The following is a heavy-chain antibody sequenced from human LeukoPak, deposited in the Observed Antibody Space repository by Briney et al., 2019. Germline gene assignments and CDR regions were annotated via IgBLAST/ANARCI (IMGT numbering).Heavy chain of an antibody. J-gene: IGHJ6*02. CDR3: ARAEYDRSGSIYYYYGMDI. V-gene: IGHV3-30-3*01. CDR1: GFTFSTCS. Sequence: GGSLRLSCAASGFTFSTCSMKWVRQAPGKGLEWVAVISYDGSNKYNADSVKGRFTISRDNSKNTLYLQMNSLRREDTAEYYCARAEYDRSGSIYYYYGMDIWGQGTTVTVSS. D-gene: IGHD3-22*01. CDR2: ISYDGSNK.